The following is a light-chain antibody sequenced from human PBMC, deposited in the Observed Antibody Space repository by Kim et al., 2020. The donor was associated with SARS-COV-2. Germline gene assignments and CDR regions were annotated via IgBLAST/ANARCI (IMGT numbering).Light chain of an antibody. Sequence: SSELTQDPAVSVALGQTVRLTCQGDSLRNYYATWYQQRPGQAPVLVLYGKYNRPSGIPDRFSGSASVNTASLTITGAQAEDDADYYCNSLYSSGDHVLFG. J-gene: IGLJ3*02. CDR1: SLRNYY. CDR3: NSLYSSGDHVL. V-gene: IGLV3-19*01. CDR2: GKY.